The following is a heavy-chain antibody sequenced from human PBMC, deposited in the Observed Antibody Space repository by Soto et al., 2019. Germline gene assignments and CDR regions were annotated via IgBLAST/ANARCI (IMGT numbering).Heavy chain of an antibody. CDR2: TYYSGRT. CDR3: ARGLNYYGSGSYGMGFDP. Sequence: QVQLQESGPGLVKPSQTLSLTCTVSGGSISSGDYYWSWIRQPPGKGLAWLGYTYYSGRTYYNPSLKSRVTISVDTSKNQFSLKLNSVIAADTAVYYCARGLNYYGSGSYGMGFDPWGQGTLVTVSS. V-gene: IGHV4-30-4*01. D-gene: IGHD3-10*01. CDR1: GGSISSGDYY. J-gene: IGHJ5*02.